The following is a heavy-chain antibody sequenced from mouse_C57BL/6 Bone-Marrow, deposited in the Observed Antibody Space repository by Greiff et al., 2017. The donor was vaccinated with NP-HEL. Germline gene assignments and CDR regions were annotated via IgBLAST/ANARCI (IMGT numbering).Heavy chain of an antibody. D-gene: IGHD1-1*01. Sequence: QVQLKQPGAELVRPGSSVKLSCKASGYTFTSYWMHWVKQRPIQGLEWIGNIDPSDSETHYNQKFKDKATLTVDKSSSTAYMQLSSLTSEDSAVYYCARSGPNYYGSSFFDYWGQGTTLTVSS. CDR2: IDPSDSET. CDR3: ARSGPNYYGSSFFDY. CDR1: GYTFTSYW. V-gene: IGHV1-52*01. J-gene: IGHJ2*01.